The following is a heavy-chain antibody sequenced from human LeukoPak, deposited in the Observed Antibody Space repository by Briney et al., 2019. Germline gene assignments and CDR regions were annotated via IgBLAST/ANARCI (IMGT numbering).Heavy chain of an antibody. CDR1: GGSISSSSHY. Sequence: PSETLSLTCTVSGGSISSSSHYWGWIRQPPGKGLEWIGSIYYSGSTYYNPSLKSRVTISVDTSKNQFSLKLSSVTAADTAVCYCARAVRAGSYYDSSGYIDYWGQGTLVTVSS. J-gene: IGHJ4*02. CDR3: ARAVRAGSYYDSSGYIDY. D-gene: IGHD3-22*01. V-gene: IGHV4-39*07. CDR2: IYYSGST.